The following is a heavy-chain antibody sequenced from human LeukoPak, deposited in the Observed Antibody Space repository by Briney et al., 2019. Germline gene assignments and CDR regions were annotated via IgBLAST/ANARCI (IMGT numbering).Heavy chain of an antibody. J-gene: IGHJ4*02. CDR1: GDSISTTNYY. Sequence: SETLSLTCAVSGDSISTTNYYWGWIRQPPGRGLEWIGSIYHSGSTYYNPSLKSRVTISVDTSKNHFSLKLSSVTAADTAMYYYARHVDSSGYYTTAVDYWGQGTLVTVSS. CDR3: ARHVDSSGYYTTAVDY. CDR2: IYHSGST. V-gene: IGHV4-39*01. D-gene: IGHD3-22*01.